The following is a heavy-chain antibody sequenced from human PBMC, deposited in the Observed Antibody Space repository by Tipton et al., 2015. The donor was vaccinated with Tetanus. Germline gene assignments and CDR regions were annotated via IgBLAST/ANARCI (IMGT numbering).Heavy chain of an antibody. Sequence: TLSLTCTVSGGSISSSSYYWGWIRQPPGKGLEWIGTSHFSGSSYYNPSLKSRVSISVDTSKNQFSLRLTSVTAADTAVYYCARVRRGCSGGGCYSSFDPWGQGSLVIVSS. V-gene: IGHV4-39*07. D-gene: IGHD2-15*01. CDR2: SHFSGSS. CDR1: GGSISSSSYY. J-gene: IGHJ5*02. CDR3: ARVRRGCSGGGCYSSFDP.